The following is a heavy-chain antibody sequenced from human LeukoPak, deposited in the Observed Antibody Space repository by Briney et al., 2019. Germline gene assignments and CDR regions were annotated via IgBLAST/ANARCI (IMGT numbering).Heavy chain of an antibody. CDR3: ARVRGLYYDSSGYLFDY. D-gene: IGHD3-22*01. J-gene: IGHJ4*02. CDR1: GYTFTGYY. CDR2: INPNSGGT. Sequence: ASVKVSCKASGYTFTGYYMHWVRQAPGQGLEWMGRINPNSGGTNYAQKFQGRVTMTRDTSNSTAYMELSGLRSDDTAVYYCARVRGLYYDSSGYLFDYWGQGTLVTVSS. V-gene: IGHV1-2*06.